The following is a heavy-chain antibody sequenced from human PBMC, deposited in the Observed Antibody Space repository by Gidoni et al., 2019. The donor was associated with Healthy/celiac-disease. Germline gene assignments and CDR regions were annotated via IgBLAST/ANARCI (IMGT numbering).Heavy chain of an antibody. CDR2: MNPNSGNT. CDR1: GYTFTSYD. J-gene: IGHJ6*02. D-gene: IGHD3-22*01. V-gene: IGHV1-8*01. CDR3: ARAGGSSGYFYYYYGMDV. Sequence: ASVKVSCKASGYTFTSYDINWVRQATGQGLEWMGWMNPNSGNTGYAQKFQGRVTMTRYTSISTAYMELSSLRSEDTAVYYCARAGGSSGYFYYYYGMDVWGQGTTVTVSS.